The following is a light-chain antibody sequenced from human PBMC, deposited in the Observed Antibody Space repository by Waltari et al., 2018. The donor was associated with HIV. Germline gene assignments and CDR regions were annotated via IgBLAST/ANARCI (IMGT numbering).Light chain of an antibody. J-gene: IGKJ4*01. Sequence: DIVMIQYPDSLAVSLGERAAIKSKSTQNVFYSANNRNYLSCYQQTAGQPPNLSIYWASSRQSGVPDRFSGSGSGTDFTLTISSLQAEDVAVYFCQQTYTIPPTFGGGTKVEIK. CDR3: QQTYTIPPT. V-gene: IGKV4-1*01. CDR1: QNVFYSANNRNY. CDR2: WAS.